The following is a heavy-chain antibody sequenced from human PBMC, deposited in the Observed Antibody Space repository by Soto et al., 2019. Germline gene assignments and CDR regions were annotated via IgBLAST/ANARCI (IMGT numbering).Heavy chain of an antibody. J-gene: IGHJ6*03. CDR3: ARDSLSQSRNYYYYMDV. CDR1: GFTFSSYW. Sequence: PGGSLRLSCAASGFTFSSYWMHWVRQAPGKGLVWVSRINSDGSSTSYADSVKGRFTISRDNAKNTLYLQMNSLRAEDTAVYYCARDSLSQSRNYYYYMDVWGKGTTVTVSS. V-gene: IGHV3-74*01. CDR2: INSDGSST. D-gene: IGHD4-4*01.